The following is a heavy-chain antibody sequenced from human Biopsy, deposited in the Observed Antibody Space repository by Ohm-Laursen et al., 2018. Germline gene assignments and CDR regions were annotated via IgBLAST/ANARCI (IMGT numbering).Heavy chain of an antibody. CDR2: IWSDGNNK. CDR1: GFTFSRHG. J-gene: IGHJ4*02. Sequence: SSLRLSCAASGFTFSRHGMHWVRQAPGKGLAWVAVIWSDGNNKYYADSVKGRFTISRDTSRNTLYMQMNSLRVEDTALYYCARDAEEFDSSGPRFDYWGQGTLVTVSS. CDR3: ARDAEEFDSSGPRFDY. V-gene: IGHV3-33*01. D-gene: IGHD3-22*01.